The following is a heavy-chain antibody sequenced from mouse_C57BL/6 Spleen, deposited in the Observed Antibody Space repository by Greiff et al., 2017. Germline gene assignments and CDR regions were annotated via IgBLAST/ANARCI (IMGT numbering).Heavy chain of an antibody. D-gene: IGHD2-1*01. CDR2: IDPENGDT. CDR1: GFNIKDDY. CDR3: TRNPEDY. V-gene: IGHV14-4*01. Sequence: VQLQQSGAELVRPGASVKLSCTASGFNIKDDYMHWVKQRPEQGLEWIGWIDPENGDTEYASKFQGKATITADTSSNTAYLQLSSLTSEDTAVYYDTRNPEDYWGQGTTLTVSS. J-gene: IGHJ2*01.